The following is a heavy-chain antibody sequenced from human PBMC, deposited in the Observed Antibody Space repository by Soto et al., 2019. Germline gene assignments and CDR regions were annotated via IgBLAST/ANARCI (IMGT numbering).Heavy chain of an antibody. CDR2: IYYSGST. Sequence: SETLSLTCTVSGGSISSYYWSWIRQPPGKGLEWIGYIYYSGSTKYNPSLKSRVTISVDTSKNQFSLKLSSVTAADAAVYYCARGGYSYDYAGQFDYWGQGTLVTVSS. CDR1: GGSISSYY. CDR3: ARGGYSYDYAGQFDY. D-gene: IGHD5-18*01. J-gene: IGHJ4*02. V-gene: IGHV4-59*01.